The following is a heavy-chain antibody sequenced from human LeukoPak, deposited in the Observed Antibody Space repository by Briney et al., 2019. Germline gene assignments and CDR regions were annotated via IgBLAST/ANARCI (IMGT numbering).Heavy chain of an antibody. V-gene: IGHV4-39*01. J-gene: IGHJ5*02. CDR2: IYYSGST. CDR1: GGSISSSSYY. CDR3: AGGGYCSSTSCYVVSSWFDP. D-gene: IGHD2-2*01. Sequence: SETLSLTCTVSGGSISSSSYYWGWIRQPPGKGLEWIGSIYYSGSTYYNPSLKSRVTISVDTSKNQFSLKLSSVTAPDTAVYYCAGGGYCSSTSCYVVSSWFDPWGQGTLVTVSS.